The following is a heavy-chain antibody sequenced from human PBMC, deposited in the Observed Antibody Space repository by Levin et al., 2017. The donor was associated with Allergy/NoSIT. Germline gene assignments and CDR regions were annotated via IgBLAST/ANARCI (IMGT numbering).Heavy chain of an antibody. J-gene: IGHJ5*02. D-gene: IGHD3-10*01. V-gene: IGHV4-30-2*01. CDR3: ARAGTMVQGEDWFDP. Sequence: KSSETLSLTCAVSGGSISSGGYSWSWIRQPPGKGLEWIGYIYHSGSTYYNPSLKSRVTISVDRSKNQFSLKLSSVTAADTAVYYCARAGTMVQGEDWFDPWGQGTLVTVSS. CDR2: IYHSGST. CDR1: GGSISSGGYS.